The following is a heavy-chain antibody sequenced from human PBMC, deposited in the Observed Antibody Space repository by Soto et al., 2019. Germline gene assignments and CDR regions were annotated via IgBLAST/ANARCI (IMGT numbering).Heavy chain of an antibody. J-gene: IGHJ4*02. CDR2: IYSSGST. CDR3: ARDSLALFDS. D-gene: IGHD5-12*01. Sequence: QAQLQESGPGLVKPSETLSLTCTVSDGSVSSGSYYWTWIRQPPGKGLEWIGYIYSSGSTLYNPSLKSRVIISVDTSMNQFSLKLSSVTAADTAVYCCARDSLALFDSWGQGTLVTVSS. CDR1: DGSVSSGSYY. V-gene: IGHV4-61*01.